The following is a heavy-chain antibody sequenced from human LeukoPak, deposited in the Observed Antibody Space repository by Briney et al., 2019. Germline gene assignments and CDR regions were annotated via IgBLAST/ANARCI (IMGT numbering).Heavy chain of an antibody. Sequence: GGSLRLSCAASGFTFNIYAMSWVRLAPGKGLQWVASICGSAGCTYYADSVKGRFTNSRDNSKNTLYLQMNSLGAEDTAIYYCARDRPNYHESNGHYYNRDGDHWGQGTLVTVSS. CDR2: ICGSAGCT. J-gene: IGHJ5*02. D-gene: IGHD3-22*01. CDR3: ARDRPNYHESNGHYYNRDGDH. CDR1: GFTFNIYA. V-gene: IGHV3-23*01.